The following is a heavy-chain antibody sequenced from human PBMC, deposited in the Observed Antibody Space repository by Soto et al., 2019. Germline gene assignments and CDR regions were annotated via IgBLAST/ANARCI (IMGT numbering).Heavy chain of an antibody. Sequence: EVQLVESGGGLVQPGKSLRLSCVASGFTFDDYAMHWVRQAAGKGLEWVAGISWNSEILGYADSVKGRFTISRDNAKNSLYLEMNSLRIDDTALYYCAKDWQLVYSAGWSDPWGQGTLVTVSS. CDR3: AKDWQLVYSAGWSDP. V-gene: IGHV3-9*01. J-gene: IGHJ5*02. CDR2: ISWNSEIL. D-gene: IGHD6-6*01. CDR1: GFTFDDYA.